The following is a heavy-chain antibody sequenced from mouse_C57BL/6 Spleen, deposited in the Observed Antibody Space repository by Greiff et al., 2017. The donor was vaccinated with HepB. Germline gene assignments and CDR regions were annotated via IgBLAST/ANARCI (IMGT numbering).Heavy chain of an antibody. V-gene: IGHV10-3*01. J-gene: IGHJ2*01. Sequence: EVHLVESGGGLVQPKGSLKLSCAASGFTFNTYAMHWVRQAPGKGLEWVARIRSKSSNYATYYADSVKDRFTISRDDSQSMLYLQMNNRKTEDTAMYYCVRPGAYYDYDGDYFDYWGQGTTLTVSS. CDR1: GFTFNTYA. CDR3: VRPGAYYDYDGDYFDY. CDR2: IRSKSSNYAT. D-gene: IGHD2-4*01.